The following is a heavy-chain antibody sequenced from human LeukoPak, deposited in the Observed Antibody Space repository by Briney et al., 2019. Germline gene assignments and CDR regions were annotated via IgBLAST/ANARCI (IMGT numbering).Heavy chain of an antibody. CDR1: GGSFSGYY. J-gene: IGHJ4*02. CDR2: INHSGST. CDR3: ARGVAPDY. D-gene: IGHD5-12*01. V-gene: IGHV4-34*01. Sequence: PSETLSLTCAVYGGSFSGYYWSWIRQPPGKGLEWIGEINHSGSTNYNPSLKSRVTISVDTSKNQFSLKLSSATAADTAVYYCARGVAPDYWGQGTLVTVSS.